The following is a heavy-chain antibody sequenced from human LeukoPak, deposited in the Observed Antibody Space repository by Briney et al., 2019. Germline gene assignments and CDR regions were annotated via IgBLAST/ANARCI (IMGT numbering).Heavy chain of an antibody. Sequence: GGSLRLSCAASGLSFSVYSMNWVRQAPGKGLEWLSYISSSSSVIYYADSVKGRFTISRDDAKNSLYLQMNSLRAEDTAVYYCTRDGAVAGDWGQGTLVTVSS. CDR3: TRDGAVAGD. J-gene: IGHJ4*02. D-gene: IGHD6-19*01. CDR1: GLSFSVYS. V-gene: IGHV3-48*04. CDR2: ISSSSSVI.